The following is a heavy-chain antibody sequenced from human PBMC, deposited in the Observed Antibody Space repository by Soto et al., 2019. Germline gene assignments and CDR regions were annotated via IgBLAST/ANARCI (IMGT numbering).Heavy chain of an antibody. J-gene: IGHJ6*02. CDR2: INGDGSNT. CDR1: GFTVSSYW. D-gene: IGHD4-4*01. Sequence: EVQLVESGGGLVQRGGSLRLSCAAAGFTVSSYWMHWVRQAPGKGLVWVSRINGDGSNTFYADSVKGRFTISRDNAKNTVYLQMNSLRAEDTAVYYCARGIQYRYGMDVYGQGTTVTVSS. CDR3: ARGIQYRYGMDV. V-gene: IGHV3-74*01.